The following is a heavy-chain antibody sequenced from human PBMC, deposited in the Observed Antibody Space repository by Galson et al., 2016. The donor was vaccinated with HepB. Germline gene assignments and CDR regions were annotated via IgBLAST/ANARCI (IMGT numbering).Heavy chain of an antibody. J-gene: IGHJ4*02. V-gene: IGHV3-33*01. D-gene: IGHD3-22*01. Sequence: SLRLSCAASGFTLSSYGMHWVRQAPGKGLEWVAVIWYDGSNTYYADSVKGRFTISRDNSKNTLYLQMNSLRAEDTAVYYCASDDYYYDSSGPNFWGQGTLVTVSS. CDR1: GFTLSSYG. CDR2: IWYDGSNT. CDR3: ASDDYYYDSSGPNF.